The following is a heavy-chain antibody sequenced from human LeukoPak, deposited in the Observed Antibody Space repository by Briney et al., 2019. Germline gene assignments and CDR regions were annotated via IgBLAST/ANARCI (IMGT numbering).Heavy chain of an antibody. D-gene: IGHD5-24*01. CDR3: ARVGDGYNMGDWFDP. J-gene: IGHJ5*02. V-gene: IGHV3-21*01. CDR1: GFTFSSYS. Sequence: GGSLRLSCAASGFTFSSYSMNWVRQAPGKGLEWVSSISSSSSYIYYADSVKGRFTISRDNAKNSLYLQMNSLRAEDTAVYYCARVGDGYNMGDWFDPWGQGTLVTVS. CDR2: ISSSSSYI.